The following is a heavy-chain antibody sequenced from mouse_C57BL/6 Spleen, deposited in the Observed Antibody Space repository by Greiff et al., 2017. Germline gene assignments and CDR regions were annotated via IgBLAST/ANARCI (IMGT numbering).Heavy chain of an antibody. CDR1: GYAFSSYW. Sequence: QVQLQQSGAELVKPGASVKISCKASGYAFSSYWMNWVKQRPGKGLEWIGQIYPGDGDTNYNGKFKVKATLTADKSSSTAYMQLSSLTSEDSAVYFCARGDYYCSSYYWGQGTTLTVSS. V-gene: IGHV1-80*01. CDR2: IYPGDGDT. D-gene: IGHD1-1*01. J-gene: IGHJ2*01. CDR3: ARGDYYCSSYY.